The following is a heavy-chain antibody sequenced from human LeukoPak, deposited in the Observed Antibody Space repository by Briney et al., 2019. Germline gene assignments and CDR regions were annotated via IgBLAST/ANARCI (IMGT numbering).Heavy chain of an antibody. CDR3: ARARGYFDSSGLDY. CDR1: GFTFSSYE. J-gene: IGHJ4*02. Sequence: PGGSLRRSSAASGFTFSSYEMNWVRQAPGRGLEWLSYISSSGNTIYYADSVKGRFTISRDNARNSLYLQVNSMRAEDTAIYYCARARGYFDSSGLDYWGQGTLVTVSS. D-gene: IGHD3-22*01. CDR2: ISSSGNTI. V-gene: IGHV3-48*03.